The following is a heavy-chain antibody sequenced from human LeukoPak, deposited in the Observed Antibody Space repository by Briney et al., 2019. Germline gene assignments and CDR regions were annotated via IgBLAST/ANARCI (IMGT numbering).Heavy chain of an antibody. CDR3: ARAGSRLIEYRMDV. CDR2: ISGSGGSI. Sequence: GGSLRLSCAASGFTFSSYAMSWVRQAPGKGLEWVSAISGSGGSIYYADSVKGRFTISRDNAKNSLSLQMNSLRAEDTAVYYCARAGSRLIEYRMDVWGQGTTVTVSS. CDR1: GFTFSSYA. V-gene: IGHV3-23*01. D-gene: IGHD2-2*01. J-gene: IGHJ6*02.